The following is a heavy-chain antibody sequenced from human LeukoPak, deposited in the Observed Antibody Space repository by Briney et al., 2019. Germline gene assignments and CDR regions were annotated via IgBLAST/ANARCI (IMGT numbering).Heavy chain of an antibody. J-gene: IGHJ6*02. Sequence: GGSLRLSCVASGFTLSSYSMSWDRHLQGNGLEWDSAIIAMGGSTYYADSVKGRFSIARDNSKNQLYLQMNSLRAEDTAVDYCGRRPEYYYYGMDVWGQGTTVTVSS. CDR1: GFTLSSYS. CDR2: IIAMGGST. V-gene: IGHV3-23*01. CDR3: GRRPEYYYYGMDV.